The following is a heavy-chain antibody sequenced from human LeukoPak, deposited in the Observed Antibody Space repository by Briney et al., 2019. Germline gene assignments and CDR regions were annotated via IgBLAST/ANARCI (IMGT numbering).Heavy chain of an antibody. CDR3: AREQGYCSGGSCYSPDCFDY. Sequence: GGSLRLSCAASGFTFSSYSMNWVRQAPGKGLEWVSSISSSSSSYIYYADSVKGRFTISRDNAKNSLYLQMNSLRAEDTAVYYCAREQGYCSGGSCYSPDCFDYWGQGTLVTVSS. V-gene: IGHV3-21*01. J-gene: IGHJ4*02. CDR1: GFTFSSYS. D-gene: IGHD2-15*01. CDR2: ISSSSSSYI.